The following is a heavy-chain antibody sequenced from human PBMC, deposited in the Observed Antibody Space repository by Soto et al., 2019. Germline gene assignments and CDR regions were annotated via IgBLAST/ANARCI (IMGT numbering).Heavy chain of an antibody. Sequence: GEALKISCKGSGYSFTSYWSSWVRQMPGKGLEWMGRIDPSDSYTNYSPSFQGHVTISADKSISTAYLQWSSLKASDTAMYYCATVGNYDFWSGYDIGFDYWGQGTLVTVSS. D-gene: IGHD3-3*01. CDR1: GYSFTSYW. CDR2: IDPSDSYT. J-gene: IGHJ4*02. CDR3: ATVGNYDFWSGYDIGFDY. V-gene: IGHV5-10-1*01.